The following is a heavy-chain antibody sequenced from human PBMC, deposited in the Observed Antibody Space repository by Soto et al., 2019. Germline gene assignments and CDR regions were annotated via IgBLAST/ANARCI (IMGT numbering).Heavy chain of an antibody. V-gene: IGHV4-59*01. D-gene: IGHD2-21*01. CDR3: ERMNQIAPKRHAFDI. Sequence: SETLSLTCTVSGGSINSYFWTWIRQSPGKGLQWIGYIHYSGSANYNPSLKTRVTMSVDTSKTQFSLSLTSVTAADTAVYYCERMNQIAPKRHAFDIWGQGTMVTVSS. J-gene: IGHJ3*02. CDR2: IHYSGSA. CDR1: GGSINSYF.